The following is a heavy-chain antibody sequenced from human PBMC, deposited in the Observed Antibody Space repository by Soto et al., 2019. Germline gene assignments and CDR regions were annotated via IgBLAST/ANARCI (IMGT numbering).Heavy chain of an antibody. D-gene: IGHD5-12*01. CDR2: IYYSGST. CDR1: GGSISSSSYY. V-gene: IGHV4-39*01. CDR3: ATEVATINQALFDY. J-gene: IGHJ4*02. Sequence: QLQLQESGPGLVKPSETLSLTCTVSGGSISSSSYYWGWIRQPPGKGLEWIGSIYYSGSTYYNPSLKSRVTISVDTSKNQFSLKLSSVTAADTAVYYCATEVATINQALFDYWGQGTLVTVSS.